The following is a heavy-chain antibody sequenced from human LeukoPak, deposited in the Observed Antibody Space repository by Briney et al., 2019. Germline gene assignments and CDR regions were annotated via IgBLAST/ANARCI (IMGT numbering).Heavy chain of an antibody. CDR2: MNPNSGST. Sequence: ASVKVSCEASGYTFTSYDINWVRQATGQGLEWMGWMNPNSGSTGYAQKFQGRVTMTRDTSISTAYMELGSLRSEDTAVYYCARAPTSNWGFDYWGQGTLVTVSS. CDR1: GYTFTSYD. D-gene: IGHD7-27*01. J-gene: IGHJ4*02. CDR3: ARAPTSNWGFDY. V-gene: IGHV1-8*01.